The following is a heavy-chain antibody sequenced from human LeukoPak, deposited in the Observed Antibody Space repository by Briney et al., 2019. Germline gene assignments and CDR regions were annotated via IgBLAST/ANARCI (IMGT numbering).Heavy chain of an antibody. CDR1: GYTFRQYS. V-gene: IGHV1-18*01. D-gene: IGHD3-3*02. Sequence: GASVKVSCKASGYTFRQYSISWVRQAPGKGLVWMGWVSPSHTTRVYAQQFQGRVTMTADTNTNTVSMELRSLRSDDTAVYFCARDYILPLETDNGDGFAIWGQGTVVSVSS. CDR2: VSPSHTTR. CDR3: ARDYILPLETDNGDGFAI. J-gene: IGHJ3*02.